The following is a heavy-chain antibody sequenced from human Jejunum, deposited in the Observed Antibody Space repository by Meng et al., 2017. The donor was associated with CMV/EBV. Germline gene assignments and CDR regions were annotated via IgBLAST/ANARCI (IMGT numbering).Heavy chain of an antibody. J-gene: IGHJ4*02. V-gene: IGHV3-9*01. CDR2: ISWNSGSI. D-gene: IGHD6-19*01. CDR1: FTFDDYA. CDR3: AKDTGGTGWYHYFDS. Sequence: FTFDDYAMHWVRKAPGKGLEWVSDISWNSGSIGYADSVKGRFTISRDNAKNSLYLQMNSLRAEDTALYYCAKDTGGTGWYHYFDSWGQGTLVTVSS.